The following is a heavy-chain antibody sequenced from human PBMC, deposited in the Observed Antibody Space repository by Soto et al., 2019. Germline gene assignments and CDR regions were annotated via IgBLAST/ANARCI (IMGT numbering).Heavy chain of an antibody. J-gene: IGHJ4*02. CDR1: GFTFSSYA. Sequence: GGSLRLSCAASGFTFSSYAMSWVRQAPGKGLEWVSAISGSGGSTYYADSVKGRFTISRDNSKNTLYLQMNSLRAEDTAVYYCAKDRDPHKLLWFGELISDFDYWGQGTLVTVSS. V-gene: IGHV3-23*01. CDR2: ISGSGGST. CDR3: AKDRDPHKLLWFGELISDFDY. D-gene: IGHD3-10*01.